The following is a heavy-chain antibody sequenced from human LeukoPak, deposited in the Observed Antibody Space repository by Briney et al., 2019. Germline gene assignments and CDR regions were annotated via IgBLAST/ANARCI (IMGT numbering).Heavy chain of an antibody. J-gene: IGHJ6*04. V-gene: IGHV3-74*01. Sequence: PGGSLRLSCAASGFTFSSYAMSWVRQAPGKGLEWVSRINSDGSSTSYADSVKGRFTISRDNAKNTLYLQMNSLRAEDTAVYYCARARVYRGRKSYYYGMDVWGKGTTVTVSS. CDR2: INSDGSST. D-gene: IGHD2-8*01. CDR3: ARARVYRGRKSYYYGMDV. CDR1: GFTFSSYA.